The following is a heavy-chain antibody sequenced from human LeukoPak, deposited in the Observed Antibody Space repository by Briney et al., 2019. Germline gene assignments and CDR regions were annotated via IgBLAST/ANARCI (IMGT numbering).Heavy chain of an antibody. D-gene: IGHD3-10*01. V-gene: IGHV3-48*02. CDR2: ISGSGSVS. Sequence: TGGSLRLSCATSGFSFTDYPMNWVRQAPGKGLEWISYISGSGSVSYYEDSVKGRFTISRDNAKNSLYLQMNSLRDEDAALYYCARDGGFGFLAAFDIWGQGTMVTVSS. CDR3: ARDGGFGFLAAFDI. J-gene: IGHJ3*02. CDR1: GFSFTDYP.